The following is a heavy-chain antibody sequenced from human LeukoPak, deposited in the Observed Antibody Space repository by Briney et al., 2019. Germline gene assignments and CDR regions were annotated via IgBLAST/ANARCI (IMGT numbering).Heavy chain of an antibody. CDR2: IYYSGST. Sequence: SETLSLTCTVSGGSISSGGYYWSWIRQHPGKGLEWIGYIYYSGSTYYNPSLKSRVTISVDTSKNQFSLKLSSVTAADTAVYYCARHVTSSSSAEALYFDYWGQGTLVTVSS. J-gene: IGHJ4*02. CDR1: GGSISSGGYY. D-gene: IGHD6-6*01. V-gene: IGHV4-39*01. CDR3: ARHVTSSSSAEALYFDY.